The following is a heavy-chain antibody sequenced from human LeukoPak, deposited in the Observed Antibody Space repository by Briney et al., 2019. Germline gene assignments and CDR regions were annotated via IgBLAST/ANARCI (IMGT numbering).Heavy chain of an antibody. Sequence: PSETLSLTCAVYGGSFSGYYWSWIRQPPGKGLEWFEEINHRGSTNYNPSLKSRVTKSVDTSKNQFSLKLSSVIAAAPAVYYCARPLDICVRGSCQNRWLDPWAKEPWSPSPQ. CDR1: GGSFSGYY. J-gene: IGHJ5*02. V-gene: IGHV4-34*01. CDR3: ARPLDICVRGSCQNRWLDP. CDR2: INHRGST. D-gene: IGHD2-2*03.